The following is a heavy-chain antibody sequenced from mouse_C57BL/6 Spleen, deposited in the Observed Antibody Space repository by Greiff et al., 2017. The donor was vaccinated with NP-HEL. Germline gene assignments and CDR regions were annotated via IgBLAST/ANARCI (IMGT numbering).Heavy chain of an antibody. Sequence: VQLQQSGPELVKPGASVKMSCKASGYTFTDYYMHWVKQSHGKSLEWIGNINPNNGGTSYNQKFKGKATLTVDKSSSTAYMELRSLTSADYAVYYCARGDGGYYRGLDYWGQGTTLTVSS. CDR1: GYTFTDYY. CDR2: INPNNGGT. D-gene: IGHD2-3*01. V-gene: IGHV1-22*01. J-gene: IGHJ2*01. CDR3: ARGDGGYYRGLDY.